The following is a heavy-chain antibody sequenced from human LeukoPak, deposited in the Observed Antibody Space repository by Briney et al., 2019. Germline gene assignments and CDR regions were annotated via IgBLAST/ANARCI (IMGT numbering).Heavy chain of an antibody. D-gene: IGHD1-1*01. V-gene: IGHV3-23*01. CDR1: GFTFSSYA. J-gene: IGHJ6*02. Sequence: GGSLRLSCAASGFTFSSYAMSWVRQAPGKGLEWVSAISAGGGATYYADSVKGRFTISRDNSKNTLYLQMNSLRAEDTAVYYCATATGTNYYGMDVWGQGTTVTVSS. CDR2: ISAGGGAT. CDR3: ATATGTNYYGMDV.